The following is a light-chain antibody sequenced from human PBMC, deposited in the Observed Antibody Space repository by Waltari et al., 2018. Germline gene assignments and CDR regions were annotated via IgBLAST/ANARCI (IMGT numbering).Light chain of an antibody. CDR2: EVS. V-gene: IGLV2-8*01. J-gene: IGLJ2*01. Sequence: QSALTQPPSASGSPGQSVPISCTGTSSDVGGDNYVSWYQQHPGKAPKLMIYEVSKRPSGVPDRFSGSKSGNTASLTVSGLQAEDEADYYCSSYAGSNTVVFGGGTKLTVL. CDR1: SSDVGGDNY. CDR3: SSYAGSNTVV.